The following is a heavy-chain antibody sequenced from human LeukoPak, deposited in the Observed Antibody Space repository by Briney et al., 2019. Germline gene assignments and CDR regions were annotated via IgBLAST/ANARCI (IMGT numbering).Heavy chain of an antibody. CDR1: GGTISSYY. D-gene: IGHD3-22*01. CDR2: IFYTGST. CDR3: ARRDYYDTTWMGWYFDL. J-gene: IGHJ2*01. V-gene: IGHV4-59*08. Sequence: PSETLSLTCTVSGGTISSYYWSWIRQHPGKGLEWIGYIFYTGSTKYNPSLKSRVTISVDTSENQISLRLRSVTAADTAVYYCARRDYYDTTWMGWYFDLWGRGTLVTVSS.